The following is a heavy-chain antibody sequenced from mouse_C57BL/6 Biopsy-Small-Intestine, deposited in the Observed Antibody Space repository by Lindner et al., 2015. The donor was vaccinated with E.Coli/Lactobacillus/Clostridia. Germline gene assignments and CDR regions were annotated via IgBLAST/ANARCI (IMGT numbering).Heavy chain of an antibody. CDR2: IWGDGYI. Sequence: VQLQESGPGLVAPSQSLSITCTVSGFSLTSYGVNWFRQPPGKGLEWLGVIWGDGYISYHSALISRLSISKDNSKSQVLLKLNSLQTDDTATYYCAKAYDGYYVSDYWGQGTTLTVSS. J-gene: IGHJ2*01. D-gene: IGHD2-3*01. V-gene: IGHV2-3*01. CDR1: GFSLTSYG. CDR3: AKAYDGYYVSDY.